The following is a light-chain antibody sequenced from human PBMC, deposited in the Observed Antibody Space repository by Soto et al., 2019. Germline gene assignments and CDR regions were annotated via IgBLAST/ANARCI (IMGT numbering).Light chain of an antibody. CDR3: SSYRGSGIFEV. Sequence: QSALTQPASVSGSPGQSITISCTGTSSDIGVYNYVSWYQQHPGKAPKLMIYDVTKRPSGVSNRFSGSKSGNTASLTISGLQAEDEAHYYCSSYRGSGIFEVFGGGTKLTVL. J-gene: IGLJ2*01. V-gene: IGLV2-14*01. CDR2: DVT. CDR1: SSDIGVYNY.